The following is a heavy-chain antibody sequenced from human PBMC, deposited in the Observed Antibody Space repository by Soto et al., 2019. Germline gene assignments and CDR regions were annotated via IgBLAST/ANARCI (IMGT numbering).Heavy chain of an antibody. CDR1: RFTLSGYG. CDR3: AKDWGHSSFYYYGMDV. J-gene: IGHJ6*02. V-gene: IGHV3-30*18. D-gene: IGHD3-16*01. Sequence: QVQLVESGGGVVQPGRSLRLSCAVSRFTLSGYGMHWVRQAPGKGLEWVALISYDGSNKYYADSVKGRFTISRDNSKNTLYLQMNSLRPEDTAVYYCAKDWGHSSFYYYGMDVWGQGTTVAVSS. CDR2: ISYDGSNK.